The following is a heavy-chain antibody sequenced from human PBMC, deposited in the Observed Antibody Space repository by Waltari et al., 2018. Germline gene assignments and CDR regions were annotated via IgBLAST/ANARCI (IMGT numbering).Heavy chain of an antibody. V-gene: IGHV3-7*01. CDR3: ASQQWLFPFDY. Sequence: EVQLVESGGGLVQPGGSLRLSCSASGFTFSSYWMSWVRQAPGKGREWVAKKKQDGSEKYYVDSVKGRFTTARDNAKNSLYLQMNSLRAEDTAVYYCASQQWLFPFDYWGQGTLVTVSS. CDR2: KKQDGSEK. J-gene: IGHJ4*02. D-gene: IGHD6-19*01. CDR1: GFTFSSYW.